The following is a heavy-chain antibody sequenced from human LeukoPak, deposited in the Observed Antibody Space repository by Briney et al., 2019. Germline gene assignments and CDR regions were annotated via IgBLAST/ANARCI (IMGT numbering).Heavy chain of an antibody. CDR2: INPNSGGT. V-gene: IGHV1-2*02. CDR3: ARGGSTDSIHSCGGNCYFLDY. D-gene: IGHD2-21*02. CDR1: GYTFTGNH. Sequence: ASVKVSCKASGYTFTGNHMHWVRQAPGQGLEWMGWINPNSGGTNYAQKFQGRVIMTRDTSISTAYMELSRLGSDDTAVYYCARGGSTDSIHSCGGNCYFLDYWGEGTLVTVSS. J-gene: IGHJ4*02.